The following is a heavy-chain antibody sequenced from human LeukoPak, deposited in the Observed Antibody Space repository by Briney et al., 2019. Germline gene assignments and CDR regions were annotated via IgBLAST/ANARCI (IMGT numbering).Heavy chain of an antibody. CDR2: IYTSGST. CDR1: GGSISPYY. CDR3: ARAGAARPKYYYYYYMDV. D-gene: IGHD6-6*01. V-gene: IGHV4-4*07. J-gene: IGHJ6*03. Sequence: SETLSLTCTVSGGSISPYYWSWIRQPAGKGLEWIGRIYTSGSTNYNPSLKSRVTISVDKSKNQFSLNLSSVTAADTAVYYCARAGAARPKYYYYYYMDVWGKGTTVTVSS.